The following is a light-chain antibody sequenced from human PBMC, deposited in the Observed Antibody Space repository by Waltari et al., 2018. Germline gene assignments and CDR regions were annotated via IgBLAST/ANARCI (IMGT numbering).Light chain of an antibody. J-gene: IGKJ1*01. CDR1: QSVGRS. V-gene: IGKV3-20*01. CDR3: QHYVRLPAT. Sequence: EVLLTQSPGTLSLSPGERATLSCRASQSVGRSLAWYQQKPGQAPRLLIYGASTRFTGIPDRFSGSGSGTDFSLTISRPEPEDFAVYYCQHYVRLPATFGQGTTVEIK. CDR2: GAS.